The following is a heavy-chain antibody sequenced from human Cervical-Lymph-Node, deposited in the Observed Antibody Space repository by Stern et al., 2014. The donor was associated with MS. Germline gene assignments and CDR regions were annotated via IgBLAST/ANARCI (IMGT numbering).Heavy chain of an antibody. CDR3: ASQHSSGWFAFDI. V-gene: IGHV4-59*08. D-gene: IGHD6-19*01. J-gene: IGHJ3*02. CDR2: IYYRGTT. CDR1: GGSISTYY. Sequence: VQLVESGPGLVKSSETLSLTCSVSGGSISTYYWSWIRQPPGKGLEWIGYIYYRGTTNYNPSFKSRVTISVESPKNQFSLKLNSVTAADTAMYYCASQHSSGWFAFDIWGQGTMVTVSS.